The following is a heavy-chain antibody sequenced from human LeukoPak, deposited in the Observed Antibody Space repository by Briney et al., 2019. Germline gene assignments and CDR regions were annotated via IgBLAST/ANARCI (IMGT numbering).Heavy chain of an antibody. D-gene: IGHD1-26*01. CDR2: ISGSGGST. CDR3: AKSRASGSYYSWFDP. V-gene: IGHV3-23*01. J-gene: IGHJ5*02. CDR1: GFTFSSYA. Sequence: GGSLRLSCAASGFTFSSYAMSWVRQAPGKGLEWVSTISGSGGSTYYADSVKGRFTISRDNSKNTLYLRMNSLRAEDTAVYYCAKSRASGSYYSWFDPWGQGTLVTVSS.